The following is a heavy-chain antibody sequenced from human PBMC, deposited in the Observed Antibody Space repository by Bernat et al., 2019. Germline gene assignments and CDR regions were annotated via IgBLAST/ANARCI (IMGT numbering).Heavy chain of an antibody. D-gene: IGHD6-19*01. CDR1: GFTFSSYS. V-gene: IGHV3-21*01. Sequence: EVQLVESGGGLVKPGGSLRLSCAASGFTFSSYSMNWVRQAPGKGLEWVSSISSSSSYIYYADSVKGRFTISRDNAKNSLYLQMNSLRAEDTAVYYCARIPGIAVGIQLLHPFDYWGQGTLVTVSS. CDR3: ARIPGIAVGIQLLHPFDY. J-gene: IGHJ4*02. CDR2: ISSSSSYI.